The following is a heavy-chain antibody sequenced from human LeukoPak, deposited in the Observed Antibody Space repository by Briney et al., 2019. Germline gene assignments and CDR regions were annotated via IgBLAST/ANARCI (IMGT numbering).Heavy chain of an antibody. J-gene: IGHJ4*02. Sequence: ASVKVSCKASGYTFTGYYMHWVRQAPGQGLEWMGWINPNSGGTNYAQKFQGWVTMTRDTSISTAYMELSRLRSDDTAVYYCAREGSYGSGIGDYWGQGTLVTVSS. V-gene: IGHV1-2*04. CDR1: GYTFTGYY. D-gene: IGHD3-10*01. CDR2: INPNSGGT. CDR3: AREGSYGSGIGDY.